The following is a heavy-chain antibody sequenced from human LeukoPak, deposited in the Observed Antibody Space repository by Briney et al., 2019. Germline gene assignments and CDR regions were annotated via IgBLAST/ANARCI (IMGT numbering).Heavy chain of an antibody. J-gene: IGHJ4*02. CDR1: GGSISSYY. CDR2: IFYSGTT. Sequence: SETLSLTCTVSGGSISSYYWSWIRQPPGKGLEWIGFIFYSGTTNYNPSLKSRVTISVDTSKNQFSLKLSSATVADTAVYYCARGGWNKFDYWGQGTLVTVSS. D-gene: IGHD3-22*01. V-gene: IGHV4-59*01. CDR3: ARGGWNKFDY.